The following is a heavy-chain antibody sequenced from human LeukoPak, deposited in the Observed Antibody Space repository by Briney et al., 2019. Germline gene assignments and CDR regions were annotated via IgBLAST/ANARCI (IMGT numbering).Heavy chain of an antibody. V-gene: IGHV4-38-2*02. CDR3: ARDSWYYDSSGYYYLDY. Sequence: SETLSLTCTVSGYSISSGYYWSWIRQPPGKGLEWIGEINHSGSTNYNPSLKSRVTISVDTSKNQFSLKLSSVTAADTAVYYCARDSWYYDSSGYYYLDYWGQGTLVTVSS. J-gene: IGHJ4*02. D-gene: IGHD3-22*01. CDR2: INHSGST. CDR1: GYSISSGYY.